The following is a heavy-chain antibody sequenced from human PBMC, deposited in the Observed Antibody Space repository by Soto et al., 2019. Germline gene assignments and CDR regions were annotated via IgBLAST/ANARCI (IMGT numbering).Heavy chain of an antibody. J-gene: IGHJ6*02. V-gene: IGHV3-21*01. CDR3: ARERWELRRYYYGMDV. CDR2: ISSSSSYI. D-gene: IGHD1-26*01. CDR1: GFTFSSYS. Sequence: GSLRLSCAASGFTFSSYSMNWVRQAPGKGLEWVSSISSSSSYIYYADSVKGRFTISRDNAKNSLYLQMNSLRAEDTAVYYLARERWELRRYYYGMDVWGQGTTVTV.